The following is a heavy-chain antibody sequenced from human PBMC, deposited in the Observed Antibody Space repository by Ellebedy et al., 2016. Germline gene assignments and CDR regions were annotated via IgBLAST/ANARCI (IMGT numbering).Heavy chain of an antibody. J-gene: IGHJ4*02. D-gene: IGHD3-10*01. CDR2: MSYTGLNK. CDR1: GFTFSTHA. Sequence: GESLKISCAASGFTFSTHAIHWVRQAPGKGLEWVAVMSYTGLNKYYANSMKGRFTISRDNSKNTLFLQMNSLRAKDTAVYYCARDSGSGSPWDFDYWGQGTLVTVSS. CDR3: ARDSGSGSPWDFDY. V-gene: IGHV3-30-3*01.